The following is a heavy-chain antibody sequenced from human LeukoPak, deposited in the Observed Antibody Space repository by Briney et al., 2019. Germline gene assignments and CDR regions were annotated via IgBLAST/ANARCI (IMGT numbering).Heavy chain of an antibody. V-gene: IGHV3-33*01. D-gene: IGHD6-13*01. CDR3: ARSSSPSGGWFDP. J-gene: IGHJ5*02. CDR2: IWYDGSNK. CDR1: GFTFSSYG. Sequence: GRSLRLSCSASGFTFSSYGMHWVRQAPGKGLEWVAVIWYDGSNKYYADSVKGRFTISRDNSKNTLYLQMNSLRAEDTAVYYCARSSSPSGGWFDPWGQGTLVTASS.